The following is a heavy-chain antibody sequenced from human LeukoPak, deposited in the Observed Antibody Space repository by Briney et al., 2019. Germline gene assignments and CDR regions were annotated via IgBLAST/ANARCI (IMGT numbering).Heavy chain of an antibody. CDR3: ARVCSNTSCWGAFDI. V-gene: IGHV3-21*01. Sequence: PGGSLRLSCAASGFTFSSYSMNWVRQAPGKGLEWVSSISSSSSYIYYADSVKGRFTSSRDNAKNSLYLQMNSLRAEDTAVYYCARVCSNTSCWGAFDIWGQGTMVTVSS. J-gene: IGHJ3*02. CDR1: GFTFSSYS. D-gene: IGHD2-2*01. CDR2: ISSSSSYI.